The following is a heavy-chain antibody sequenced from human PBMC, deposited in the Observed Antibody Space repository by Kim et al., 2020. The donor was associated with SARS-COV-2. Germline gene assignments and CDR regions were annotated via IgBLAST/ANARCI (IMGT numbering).Heavy chain of an antibody. Sequence: FGTANYAQKFQGRVTITADESTSTAYMELSSLRSEDTAVYYCARVSTDPWGQGTLVTVSS. J-gene: IGHJ5*02. CDR3: ARVSTDP. V-gene: IGHV1-69*01. CDR2: FGTA.